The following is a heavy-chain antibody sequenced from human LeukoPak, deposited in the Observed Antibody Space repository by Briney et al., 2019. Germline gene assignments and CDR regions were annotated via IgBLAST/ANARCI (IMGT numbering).Heavy chain of an antibody. Sequence: GGSLRLSCAASGFTFTDYFMAWIRQAPGKGLEWVSAISGSGGSTYYADSVKGRFTISRDNSKNTLYLQMNSLRAEDTAVYYCAKGRSSWRGYFDYWGQGTLVTVSS. CDR1: GFTFTDYF. CDR3: AKGRSSWRGYFDY. D-gene: IGHD6-13*01. V-gene: IGHV3-23*01. CDR2: ISGSGGST. J-gene: IGHJ4*02.